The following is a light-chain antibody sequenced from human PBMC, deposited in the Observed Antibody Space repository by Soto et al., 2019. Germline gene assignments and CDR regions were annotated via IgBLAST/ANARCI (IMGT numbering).Light chain of an antibody. Sequence: AIRMTQAPSSFSASTGDRVTITCRASQGISSYLAWYQQKPGKAPKLLIYAASTWQSGVPSRFSGSGSGTDCTLTISCLQSEDFATCYCQQYYSYPLTFGGGTKVEIK. CDR1: QGISSY. J-gene: IGKJ4*01. CDR2: AAS. CDR3: QQYYSYPLT. V-gene: IGKV1-8*01.